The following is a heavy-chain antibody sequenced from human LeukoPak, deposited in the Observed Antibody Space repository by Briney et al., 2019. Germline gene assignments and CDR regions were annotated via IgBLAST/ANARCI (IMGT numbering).Heavy chain of an antibody. Sequence: GGSLRLSCAASGFTFSSYWMHWVRQAPGKGLVWVSRINTDGSSTSYADSVKGRFTISRDNAKNTLYLQMNSLRAEDTAVYYCARDYTYCSGGTCYDRFDYWGQGTLVTVSS. CDR1: GFTFSSYW. V-gene: IGHV3-74*01. CDR2: INTDGSST. CDR3: ARDYTYCSGGTCYDRFDY. D-gene: IGHD2-15*01. J-gene: IGHJ4*02.